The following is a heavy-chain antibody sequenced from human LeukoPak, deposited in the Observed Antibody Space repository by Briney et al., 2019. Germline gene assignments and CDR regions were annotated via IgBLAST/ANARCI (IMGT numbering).Heavy chain of an antibody. CDR2: ISSSSSYI. CDR1: GFTFSSYS. CDR3: ARATGGNYDILIGYYQPNAFDI. Sequence: GGSLRLSCAASGFTFSSYSMNWVRPAPGKGLEWVSSISSSSSYIYYADSVKGRFTISRDNAKNSLYLQMNSLRAEDTAVDYCARATGGNYDILIGYYQPNAFDIWGQGTMVTVSS. J-gene: IGHJ3*02. D-gene: IGHD3-9*01. V-gene: IGHV3-21*01.